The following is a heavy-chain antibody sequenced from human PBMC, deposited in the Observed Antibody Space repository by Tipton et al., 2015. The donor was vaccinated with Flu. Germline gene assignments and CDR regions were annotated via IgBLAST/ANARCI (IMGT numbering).Heavy chain of an antibody. J-gene: IGHJ3*02. CDR3: ARSLTYYYDSSGYAFDI. Sequence: TLSLTCTVSGDSISGSNYYWGWIRQPPGKGLEWIGEVNHSGSTNYNPSLKSRVTISVDTSKNQFSLKLDSVTAADTAVYYCARSLTYYYDSSGYAFDIWGQGTMVTVSS. CDR2: VNHSGST. V-gene: IGHV4-39*07. D-gene: IGHD3-22*01. CDR1: GDSISGSNYY.